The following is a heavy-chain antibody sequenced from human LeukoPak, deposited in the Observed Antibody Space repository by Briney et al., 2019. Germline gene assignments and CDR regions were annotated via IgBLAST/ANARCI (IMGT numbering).Heavy chain of an antibody. CDR1: GFTFSSYA. D-gene: IGHD5-18*01. J-gene: IGHJ4*02. CDR3: AKESGYIHGYDCFDY. CDR2: ISGSGGST. V-gene: IGHV3-23*01. Sequence: QTGGSLRLSCAASGFTFSSYAMSWVRQAPGKGLEWVSAISGSGGSTYYADSVKGRFTISRDNSKNTLYLQMNSLRAEDTAVYFCAKESGYIHGYDCFDYWGRGTLVTVSS.